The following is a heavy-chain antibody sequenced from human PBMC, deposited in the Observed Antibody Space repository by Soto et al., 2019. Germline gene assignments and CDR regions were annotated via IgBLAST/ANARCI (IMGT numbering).Heavy chain of an antibody. CDR2: ISAYNGKT. J-gene: IGHJ1*01. V-gene: IGHV1-18*04. CDR3: AREANCGSDCYSPAEYSQH. Sequence: QVQLVQSGAEVKKPGASVKVSYKASGYTFSNYGISWVRQAPGQGLEWMGWISAYNGKTYDAERLQGRVTMTTDTSTSTAYMELRSLRSDDTAVYYCAREANCGSDCYSPAEYSQHWGQGTLVTVSS. D-gene: IGHD2-21*02. CDR1: GYTFSNYG.